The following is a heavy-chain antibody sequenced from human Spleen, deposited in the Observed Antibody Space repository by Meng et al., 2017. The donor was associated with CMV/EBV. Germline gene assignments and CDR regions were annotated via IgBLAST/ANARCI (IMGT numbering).Heavy chain of an antibody. J-gene: IGHJ4*02. D-gene: IGHD5-18*01. Sequence: GESLKISCAASGFTFSSYSMNWVRQAPGKGLEWISYMSSSSSTIYYADSVKGRFTISRDNSKNALYLQMNSLRAEDTAAYYCARDSHVANTASDYWGQGTLVTVSS. CDR1: GFTFSSYS. CDR2: MSSSSSTI. V-gene: IGHV3-48*04. CDR3: ARDSHVANTASDY.